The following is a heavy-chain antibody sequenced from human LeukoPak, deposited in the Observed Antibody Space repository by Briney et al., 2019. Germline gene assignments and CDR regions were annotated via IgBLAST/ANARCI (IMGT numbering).Heavy chain of an antibody. CDR1: GGSFSGYY. J-gene: IGHJ4*02. CDR3: ASLRVVPAAMGTFDY. Sequence: SETLSLTCAVYGGSFSGYYWSWSRQPPGKGLEWIGEINHSGSTNYNPSLKSRVTISVDTSKNQFSLKLSSVTAADTAVYYCASLRVVPAAMGTFDYWGQGTLVTVSS. V-gene: IGHV4-34*01. CDR2: INHSGST. D-gene: IGHD2-2*01.